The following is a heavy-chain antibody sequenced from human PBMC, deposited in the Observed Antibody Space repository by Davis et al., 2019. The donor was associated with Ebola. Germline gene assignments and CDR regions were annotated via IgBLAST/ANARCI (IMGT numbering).Heavy chain of an antibody. D-gene: IGHD3-10*01. J-gene: IGHJ4*02. Sequence: GESLKISCAASGFTFSSYAMSWVRQAPGKGLEWVANIKQDGSEKYYVDSVKGRFTISRDNAKNSLYLQMNSLRAEDTAVYYCARRGDYWGQGTLVTVSS. CDR3: ARRGDY. V-gene: IGHV3-7*01. CDR2: IKQDGSEK. CDR1: GFTFSSYA.